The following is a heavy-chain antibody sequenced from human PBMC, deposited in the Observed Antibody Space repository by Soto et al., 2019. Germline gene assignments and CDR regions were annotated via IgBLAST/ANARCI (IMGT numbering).Heavy chain of an antibody. D-gene: IGHD2-8*01. V-gene: IGHV1-69*13. J-gene: IGHJ6*02. Sequence: RASVKVSCKASGGTFSSYAISWVRQAPGQGLEWMGGIIPIFGTANYAQKFQGRVTITADESTSTAYMELSSLRSEDTAVYYCARDPGYCTNGVCHNPYYYYGMDVWGQGITVTVSS. CDR2: IIPIFGTA. CDR1: GGTFSSYA. CDR3: ARDPGYCTNGVCHNPYYYYGMDV.